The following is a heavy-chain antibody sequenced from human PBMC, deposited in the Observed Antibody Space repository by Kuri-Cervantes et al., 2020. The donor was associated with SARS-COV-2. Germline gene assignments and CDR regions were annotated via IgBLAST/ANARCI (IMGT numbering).Heavy chain of an antibody. CDR1: GGSISSGGYY. J-gene: IGHJ6*03. V-gene: IGHV4-30-2*01. D-gene: IGHD3-22*01. CDR2: IYHSGST. Sequence: SCTVSGGSISSGGYYWSWIRQPPGKGLEWIGYIYHSGSTYYNPSLKSRVTISVDRSKNQFSLKLSSVTAADSAVYYCARSGYYSRGVTYYYMDVWDKGTTVTVSS. CDR3: ARSGYYSRGVTYYYMDV.